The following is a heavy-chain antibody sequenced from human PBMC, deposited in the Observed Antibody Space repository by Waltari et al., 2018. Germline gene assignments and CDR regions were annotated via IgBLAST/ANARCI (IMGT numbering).Heavy chain of an antibody. V-gene: IGHV3-23*01. CDR1: GFTFIRSA. Sequence: EVQLLESGGGVVQPGGSLRLSCAASGFTFIRSAIRWVRPAPGKGLEWVSSIRGPGLTTFYADSVKGRFSISRDNSKNTLYLQINGLRADDTAVYYCAKVGGIAAAEFQFDFWGRGTLVTVSS. CDR3: AKVGGIAAAEFQFDF. D-gene: IGHD6-13*01. CDR2: IRGPGLTT. J-gene: IGHJ4*02.